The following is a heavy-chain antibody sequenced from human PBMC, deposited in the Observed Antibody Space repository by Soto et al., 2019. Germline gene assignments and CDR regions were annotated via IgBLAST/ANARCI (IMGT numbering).Heavy chain of an antibody. V-gene: IGHV4-61*01. D-gene: IGHD5-12*01. CDR2: VYDSGST. CDR1: GGYVSSGSYF. J-gene: IGHJ4*02. CDR3: ARVTGYSGYDY. Sequence: TSETLSLTCTVSGGYVSSGSYFWSWIRQSPGRGLEWIGYVYDSGSTNYNPSLKSRVTISVDTSKNQFSLRLSSVTAADTAVYYCARVTGYSGYDYWGQGTLVTVSS.